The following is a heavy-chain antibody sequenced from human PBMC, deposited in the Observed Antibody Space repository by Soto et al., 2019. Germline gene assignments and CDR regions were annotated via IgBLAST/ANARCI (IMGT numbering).Heavy chain of an antibody. J-gene: IGHJ4*02. CDR1: GYTFTSYD. CDR3: ARGPVSDDY. V-gene: IGHV1-8*01. CDR2: MNPNSGNT. Sequence: QVQLVQSGAEVKKPRASVKVSCKASGYTFTSYDINWVRQATGPGLEWMGWMNPNSGNTGYAQKFQGRVTMTRNTSIRTAYMELSSLRSEYTAVYYCARGPVSDDYWGQGTLGAVST.